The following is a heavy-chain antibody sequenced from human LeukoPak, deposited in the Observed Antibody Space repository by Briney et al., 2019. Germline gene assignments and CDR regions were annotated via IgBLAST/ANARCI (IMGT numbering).Heavy chain of an antibody. D-gene: IGHD6-13*01. J-gene: IGHJ4*02. Sequence: PGGSLRLSCAASGFTFSDCYMTWIRQAPGKGLEWISYISSSDNNIYYADSVKGRFTISGDNAKNSLYLQMNSLRVEDTAVYYCARDDTTIAARPDYWGQGTLVTVSS. CDR1: GFTFSDCY. CDR3: ARDDTTIAARPDY. CDR2: ISSSDNNI. V-gene: IGHV3-11*04.